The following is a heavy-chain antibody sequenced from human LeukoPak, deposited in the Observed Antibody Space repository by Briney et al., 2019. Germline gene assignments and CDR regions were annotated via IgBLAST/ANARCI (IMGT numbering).Heavy chain of an antibody. D-gene: IGHD6-6*01. CDR1: GGSISSGGYY. J-gene: IGHJ4*02. Sequence: SETLSLTCTLSGGSISSGGYYWSWIRQHPGKGLEWIGYIYYSGSTYYNPSLKSRVTISVDTSKNQFSLKLSSVTAADTAVYYCARVPTAIAALPFDYWGQGTLVTVSS. CDR3: ARVPTAIAALPFDY. V-gene: IGHV4-31*03. CDR2: IYYSGST.